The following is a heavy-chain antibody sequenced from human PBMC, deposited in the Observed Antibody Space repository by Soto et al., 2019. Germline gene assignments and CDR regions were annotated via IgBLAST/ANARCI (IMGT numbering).Heavy chain of an antibody. V-gene: IGHV1-8*01. CDR2: VNPNSGNT. J-gene: IGHJ3*02. Sequence: QVQLVQSGAEVKRPGASVKVYCKASVYPFTSYDFNWVRQAPGQGRAWMGWVNPNSGNTDYAQKFPVSVTMTRHTSIRTAYRELSSLRSADTAVYYCARASDLYPDFDIWGQGTMVTVSS. CDR1: VYPFTSYD. D-gene: IGHD2-15*01. CDR3: ARASDLYPDFDI.